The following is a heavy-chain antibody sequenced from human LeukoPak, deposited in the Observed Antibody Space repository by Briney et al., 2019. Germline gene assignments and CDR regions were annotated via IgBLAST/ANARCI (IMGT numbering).Heavy chain of an antibody. CDR3: ARDRGRGYCSGGSCQIDY. D-gene: IGHD2-15*01. J-gene: IGHJ4*02. Sequence: ASVKVSCKASGYIFTGYYMHWVRQAPGQGLEWMGWISAYNGNTNYAQKLQGRVTMTTDTSTSTAYMELRSLRSDDTAVYYCARDRGRGYCSGGSCQIDYWGQGTLVTVSS. CDR2: ISAYNGNT. CDR1: GYIFTGYY. V-gene: IGHV1-18*04.